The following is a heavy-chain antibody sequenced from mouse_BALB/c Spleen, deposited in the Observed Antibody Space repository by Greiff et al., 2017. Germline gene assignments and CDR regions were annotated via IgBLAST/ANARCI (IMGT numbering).Heavy chain of an antibody. CDR3: AREVNWDEGYYFDY. J-gene: IGHJ2*01. Sequence: VQLKQSGPELVKPGASVKMSCKASGYTFTSYVMHWVKQKPGQGLEWIGYINPYNDGTKYNEKFKGKATLTSDKSSSTAYMELSSLTSEDSAVYYCAREVNWDEGYYFDYWGQGTTLTVSS. V-gene: IGHV1-14*01. D-gene: IGHD4-1*01. CDR2: INPYNDGT. CDR1: GYTFTSYV.